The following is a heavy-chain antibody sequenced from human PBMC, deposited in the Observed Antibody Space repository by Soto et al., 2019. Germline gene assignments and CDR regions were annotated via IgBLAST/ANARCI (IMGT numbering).Heavy chain of an antibody. CDR1: GYSFTSYW. CDR2: IYPGDSDI. D-gene: IGHD3-10*01. CDR3: ARNLYYDSGSYYTAYYYGLDV. Sequence: PCESLKISCKGSGYSFTSYWIGWVRQMPGKGLEWMGIIYPGDSDIRYSPSFQGQVTISADKSISTAFLQWSSLKASDTAMYYCARNLYYDSGSYYTAYYYGLDVWGQGTTGTVSS. J-gene: IGHJ6*01. V-gene: IGHV5-51*01.